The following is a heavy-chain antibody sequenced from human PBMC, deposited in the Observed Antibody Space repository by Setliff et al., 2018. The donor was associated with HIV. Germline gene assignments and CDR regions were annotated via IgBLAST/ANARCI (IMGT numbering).Heavy chain of an antibody. CDR3: ARLSPQYSGYDSGAFGY. Sequence: PSETLSLTCAVYGGSFSGHYWTWIRQPPGKGLEWIGEINHSGLSNFNPSLKSRLSIPVDTSKNQFSLKLSSVTAADTAVYYCARLSPQYSGYDSGAFGYWGQGTLVTVPQ. J-gene: IGHJ4*02. CDR1: GGSFSGHY. D-gene: IGHD5-12*01. CDR2: INHSGLS. V-gene: IGHV4-34*01.